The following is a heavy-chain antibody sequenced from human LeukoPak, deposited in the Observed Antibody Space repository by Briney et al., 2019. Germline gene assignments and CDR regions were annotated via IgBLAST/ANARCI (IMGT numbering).Heavy chain of an antibody. CDR3: ARSKLFYGSGSYYRDYFDY. CDR2: IYYTGVT. Sequence: SETLSLTCTVSGGSIRSYYWSWIRQPPGKGLEWIGYIYYTGVTNYNPSLKSRVTISVDTSKNQFSLKLSSVTAADTAVYYCARSKLFYGSGSYYRDYFDYWGQGTLVTVSS. V-gene: IGHV4-59*12. J-gene: IGHJ4*02. D-gene: IGHD3-10*01. CDR1: GGSIRSYY.